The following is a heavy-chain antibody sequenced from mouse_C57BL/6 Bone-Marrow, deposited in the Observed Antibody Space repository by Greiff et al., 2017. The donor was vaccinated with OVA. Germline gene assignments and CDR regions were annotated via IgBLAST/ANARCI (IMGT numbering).Heavy chain of an antibody. Sequence: EVKVVESGGDLVKPGGSLKLSCAASGFTFSSYGLSWVRQTPDKRLEWVATISSGGSYTYYPDSVKGRFTISRDNAKNTLYLQMSSLKSEDTAMYYGARHLQFITTVVAGPYWGQGTLVTVSA. D-gene: IGHD1-1*01. CDR1: GFTFSSYG. CDR2: ISSGGSYT. V-gene: IGHV5-6*01. J-gene: IGHJ3*01. CDR3: ARHLQFITTVVAGPY.